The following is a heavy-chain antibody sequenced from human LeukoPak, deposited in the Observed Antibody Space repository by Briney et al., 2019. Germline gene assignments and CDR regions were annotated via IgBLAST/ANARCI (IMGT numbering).Heavy chain of an antibody. V-gene: IGHV3-7*01. CDR1: GFTSSHYW. D-gene: IGHD6-13*01. CDR2: IKQDGSEK. CDR3: ESYPYSSSRYIY. J-gene: IGHJ4*02. Sequence: PGGSLRLSCAASGFTSSHYWMTWVRQAPGKGLEWVANIKQDGSEKYYVDSVKGRFTISGYNAKNSLYLQMNSLSAEDTAVYFCESYPYSSSRYIYWGQGSLVTVSS.